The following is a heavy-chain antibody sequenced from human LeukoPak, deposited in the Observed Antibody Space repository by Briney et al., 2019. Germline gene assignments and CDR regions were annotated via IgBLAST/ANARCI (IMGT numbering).Heavy chain of an antibody. CDR2: ISSSGSTI. CDR1: GFTFSDYY. CDR3: ARAKWELLHDLDY. J-gene: IGHJ4*02. Sequence: GGSLRLSCAASGFTFSDYYMSWIRQAPGKGLEWVSYISSSGSTIYYADSVKGRFTISRDNAKNSLYLQMNSLRVEDTAVYYCARAKWELLHDLDYWGQGTLVTVSS. D-gene: IGHD1-26*01. V-gene: IGHV3-11*01.